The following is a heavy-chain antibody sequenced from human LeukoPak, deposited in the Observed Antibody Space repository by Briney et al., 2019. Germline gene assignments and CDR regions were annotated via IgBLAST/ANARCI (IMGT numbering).Heavy chain of an antibody. CDR2: ISGSGGST. Sequence: GGSLRLSCAASGFTFSIYAMAWVRQAPGKGLEWVSAISGSGGSTYYADSVKGRFTISRDNSKNTLYLQMNSLRAEDTAVYYCANGGTIWEPIDPWGQGTLVTVSS. CDR1: GFTFSIYA. J-gene: IGHJ5*02. V-gene: IGHV3-23*01. D-gene: IGHD1-1*01. CDR3: ANGGTIWEPIDP.